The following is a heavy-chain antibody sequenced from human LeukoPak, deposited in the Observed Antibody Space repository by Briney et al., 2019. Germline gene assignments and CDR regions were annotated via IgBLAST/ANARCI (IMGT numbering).Heavy chain of an antibody. D-gene: IGHD3-16*01. J-gene: IGHJ4*02. CDR3: AKALGDWPTTLDY. Sequence: GGSLRLSCAASEFSVGSNYMTWVRQAPGKGLEWVSLIYSGGSTYYADSVKGRFTISRDNSKNTLYLQMNSLTAADTAVYFCAKALGDWPTTLDYWGRGTLVTVSS. V-gene: IGHV3-66*01. CDR2: IYSGGST. CDR1: EFSVGSNY.